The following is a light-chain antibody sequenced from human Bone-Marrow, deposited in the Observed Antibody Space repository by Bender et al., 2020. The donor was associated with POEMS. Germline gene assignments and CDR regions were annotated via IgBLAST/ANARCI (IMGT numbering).Light chain of an antibody. Sequence: QSVLTQPPSVSGAPGQRVTISCTGSSSNTGSGYDINWYQHLPGTAPKLLIYGYNNRPSGVPDRFSGSKSGTSASLAITGLQAEDEGDYYCQSFDTSLSGVVFGGGTKLTVV. V-gene: IGLV1-40*01. CDR3: QSFDTSLSGVV. CDR1: SSNTGSGYD. J-gene: IGLJ2*01. CDR2: GYN.